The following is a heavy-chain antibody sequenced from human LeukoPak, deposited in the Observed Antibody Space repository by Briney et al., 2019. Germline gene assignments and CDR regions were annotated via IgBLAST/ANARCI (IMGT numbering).Heavy chain of an antibody. CDR3: AGITVTTGYGMDV. Sequence: GGSLRLSCAASGFTVSSNYMSWVRQAPGKGLEWVSVIYSGGSTYYADSVKGRFTISRDNSKNTLYLQMNSLRAEDTAVYYCAGITVTTGYGMDVWGQGTTVTVSS. CDR2: IYSGGST. J-gene: IGHJ6*02. V-gene: IGHV3-66*02. CDR1: GFTVSSNY. D-gene: IGHD4-17*01.